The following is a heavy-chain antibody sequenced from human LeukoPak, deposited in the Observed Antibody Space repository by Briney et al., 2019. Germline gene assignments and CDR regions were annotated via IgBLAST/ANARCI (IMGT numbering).Heavy chain of an antibody. J-gene: IGHJ4*02. Sequence: SETLSLTCTVSGGSISSYYWSWIRQPAGKGLEWIGRIYTSGSTNYSPSLKSRVTMSVDTSKNQFSLKLSSVTAADTAVYYCARGQYYGDYLGDFDYWGQGTLVTVSS. V-gene: IGHV4-4*07. CDR1: GGSISSYY. D-gene: IGHD4-17*01. CDR2: IYTSGST. CDR3: ARGQYYGDYLGDFDY.